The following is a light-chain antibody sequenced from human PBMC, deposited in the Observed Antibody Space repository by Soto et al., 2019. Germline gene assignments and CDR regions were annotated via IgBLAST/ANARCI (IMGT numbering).Light chain of an antibody. CDR3: QQSYSTLSIT. CDR2: VAS. J-gene: IGKJ5*01. CDR1: ESISRH. V-gene: IGKV1-39*01. Sequence: DIQMTQSPSSLSASVGDRVTITCRASESISRHLNWYQQKPGKAPNLLIYVASSLQNGVPSRFIGGGSGTDFTLTISNLQPEDFSTYYCQQSYSTLSITFGQGTRLEIK.